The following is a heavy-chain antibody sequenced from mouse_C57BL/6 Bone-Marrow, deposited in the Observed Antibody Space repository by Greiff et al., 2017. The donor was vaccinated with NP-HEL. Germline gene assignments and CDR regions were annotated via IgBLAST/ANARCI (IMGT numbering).Heavy chain of an antibody. V-gene: IGHV5-12*01. CDR1: GFTFSDYY. CDR2: ISNGGGST. D-gene: IGHD1-1*01. Sequence: EVQGVESGGGLVQPGGSLKLSCAASGFTFSDYYMYWVRQTPEKRLEWVAYISNGGGSTYYPDTVKGRFTISRDNAKNTLYLQMSRLKSEDTAMYYCARQGYGSSVDYWGQGTTLTVSS. CDR3: ARQGYGSSVDY. J-gene: IGHJ2*01.